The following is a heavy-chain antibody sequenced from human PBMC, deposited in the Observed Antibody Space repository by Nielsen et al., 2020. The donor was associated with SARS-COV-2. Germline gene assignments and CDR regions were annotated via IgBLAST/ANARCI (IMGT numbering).Heavy chain of an antibody. J-gene: IGHJ4*02. CDR3: ARDGRYCSSASCFSEYYFDS. D-gene: IGHD2-2*01. Sequence: DSVRGRFTISRENSKNTLYLQMNSLRAEDTAVYYCARDGRYCSSASCFSEYYFDSWGQGTLVTVSS. V-gene: IGHV3-30*07.